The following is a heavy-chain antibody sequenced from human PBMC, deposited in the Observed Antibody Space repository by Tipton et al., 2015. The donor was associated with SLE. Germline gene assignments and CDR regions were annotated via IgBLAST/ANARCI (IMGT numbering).Heavy chain of an antibody. V-gene: IGHV4-31*03. D-gene: IGHD3-22*01. CDR2: VFSSGTT. Sequence: TLSLTCTVSGDSIYSSSFYWGWVRQHPGKGLEWIGYVFSSGTTYYNPSLQGRLSMSLDTSKNQLSLQLSSVTSADTAVYYCARYFYDSSGVCLFDLWGQGTLVTVSS. CDR1: GDSIYSSSFY. J-gene: IGHJ4*02. CDR3: ARYFYDSSGVCLFDL.